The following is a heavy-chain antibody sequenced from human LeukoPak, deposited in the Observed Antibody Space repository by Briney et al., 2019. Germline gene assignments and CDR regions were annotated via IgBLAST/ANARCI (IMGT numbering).Heavy chain of an antibody. CDR3: ARRLLTADRGGPFDY. J-gene: IGHJ4*02. Sequence: GESLKISCKGSGYNFSNKWIAWVRQMPGKGLEWMGIINPADSNTRYSPSFQGQVTISVDKSITTAYLQWSSLKASDTAMYYCARRLLTADRGGPFDYWGQGALVTVSS. CDR2: INPADSNT. CDR1: GYNFSNKW. V-gene: IGHV5-51*01. D-gene: IGHD7-27*01.